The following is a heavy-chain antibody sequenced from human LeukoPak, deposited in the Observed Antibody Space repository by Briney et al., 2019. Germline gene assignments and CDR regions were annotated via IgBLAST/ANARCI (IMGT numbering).Heavy chain of an antibody. CDR2: ISSSSSYI. CDR1: GFTFSSYG. V-gene: IGHV3-21*01. CDR3: ARWATTVTTYAHYYYYGMDV. Sequence: PGGSLRLSCAASGFTFSSYGMNWVRQAPGKGLEWVSSISSSSSYIYYADSVKGRFTISRDNAKNSLYLQMNSLRAEDTAVYYCARWATTVTTYAHYYYYGMDVWGQGTTVTVSS. D-gene: IGHD4-17*01. J-gene: IGHJ6*02.